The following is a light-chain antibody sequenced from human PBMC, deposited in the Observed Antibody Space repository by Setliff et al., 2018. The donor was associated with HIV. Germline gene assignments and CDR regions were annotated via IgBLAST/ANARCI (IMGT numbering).Light chain of an antibody. J-gene: IGLJ2*01. CDR1: SSDVGDYNY. CDR2: EVT. Sequence: QSVLTQPASVSGSPGQSITISCTGTSSDVGDYNYVSWYQQHPGKAPKLMIYEVTNRPSGVSNRFSGSKSGNTASLSISELQADDEADYYCCSYAGNYTVIFGGGTKVTVL. V-gene: IGLV2-14*01. CDR3: CSYAGNYTVI.